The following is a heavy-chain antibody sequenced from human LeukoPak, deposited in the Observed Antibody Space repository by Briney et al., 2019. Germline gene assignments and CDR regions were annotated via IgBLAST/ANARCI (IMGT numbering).Heavy chain of an antibody. V-gene: IGHV1-69*05. CDR3: ARDNPRSAADFDY. CDR1: GGTFSSYA. J-gene: IGHJ4*02. Sequence: SVKVSCKASGGTFSSYAISWVRQAPGQGLEWMGGIIPIFGTANYAQKFQGRVTITTDESTSTAYMELSSLSAEDTAVYYCARDNPRSAADFDYWGQGTLVTVSS. D-gene: IGHD6-13*01. CDR2: IIPIFGTA.